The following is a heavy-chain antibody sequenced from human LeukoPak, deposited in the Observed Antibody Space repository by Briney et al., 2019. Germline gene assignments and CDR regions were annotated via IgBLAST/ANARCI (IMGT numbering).Heavy chain of an antibody. CDR2: ISSSGAKT. V-gene: IGHV3-21*01. J-gene: IGHJ4*02. D-gene: IGHD6-19*01. CDR3: ARDPIAVVGGGSFDY. Sequence: PGGSLRLSCAASGFTFSSYSMNWVRQAPGKGLQWVSSISSSGAKTYYADSVKGRVTIPRDSAKNSYYLEMNSLVAEDTAVYYCARDPIAVVGGGSFDYWGQGILVTVSS. CDR1: GFTFSSYS.